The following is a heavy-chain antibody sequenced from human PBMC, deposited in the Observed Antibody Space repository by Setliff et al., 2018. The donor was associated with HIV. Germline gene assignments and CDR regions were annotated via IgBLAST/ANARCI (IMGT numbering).Heavy chain of an antibody. V-gene: IGHV4-61*01. CDR2: IYYSGTT. J-gene: IGHJ6*03. CDR3: ASEALTSYRSSSGYYYYYMDV. Sequence: KTSETLSLTCTVSGDSVSSASYYWSWIRQPPGKGLEWIGYIYYSGTTKYNPSLKSRVTISVDTSKNQFSLKLSSVTAADTAVYYCASEALTSYRSSSGYYYYYMDVWGKGTTVTVS. CDR1: GDSVSSASYY. D-gene: IGHD6-6*01.